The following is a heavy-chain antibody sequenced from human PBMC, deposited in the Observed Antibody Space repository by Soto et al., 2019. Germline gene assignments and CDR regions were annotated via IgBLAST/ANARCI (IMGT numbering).Heavy chain of an antibody. CDR1: GFTFSGSA. CDR2: IRSKANSYAT. Sequence: EVQLVESGGGLVQPGGSLKLSCAASGFTFSGSAMHWVRQASGKGLEWVGRIRSKANSYATAYAASVKGRFTIPRDDSKNTAYLQMNSLKTEDTAVYYCRTVAGRLGAFDIWGQGTMVTVSS. V-gene: IGHV3-73*02. J-gene: IGHJ3*02. D-gene: IGHD6-19*01. CDR3: RTVAGRLGAFDI.